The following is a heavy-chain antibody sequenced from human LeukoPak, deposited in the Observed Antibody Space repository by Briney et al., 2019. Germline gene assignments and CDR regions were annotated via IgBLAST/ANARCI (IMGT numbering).Heavy chain of an antibody. Sequence: ASVKVSCTASGYTFTSYDINWVRQATGQGLEWMGWMKPNSGHTGYAQRFQGRVTMTRNISISTAYMELSSLRSEDTAVYYCAGGDSANWFDPWGQGTLVTVSS. J-gene: IGHJ5*02. CDR3: AGGDSANWFDP. V-gene: IGHV1-8*01. D-gene: IGHD2-15*01. CDR1: GYTFTSYD. CDR2: MKPNSGHT.